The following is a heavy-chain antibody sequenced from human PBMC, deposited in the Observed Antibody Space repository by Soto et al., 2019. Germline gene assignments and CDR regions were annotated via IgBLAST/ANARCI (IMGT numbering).Heavy chain of an antibody. V-gene: IGHV1-69*01. CDR2: IIPIFGTG. CDR1: GGTFSSYA. D-gene: IGHD3-9*01. J-gene: IGHJ4*02. Sequence: QVQLVQSGAEVKKPGSSVKVSCKASGGTFSSYAISWVRQAPGQGLEWMGGIIPIFGTGNYAQKFQGRVTITADESPSTAYMELSSLRSEDTDVYYCARDRFNDILAPFDYWGQGTLVTVSS. CDR3: ARDRFNDILAPFDY.